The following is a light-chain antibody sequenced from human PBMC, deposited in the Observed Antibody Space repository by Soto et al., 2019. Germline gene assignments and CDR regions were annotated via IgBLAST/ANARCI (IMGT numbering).Light chain of an antibody. V-gene: IGKV3-15*01. CDR1: QSVSSN. CDR3: QQYNNWPLT. J-gene: IGKJ4*01. CDR2: GAS. Sequence: EIVMTQSPATLSVSPGERATLSCRASQSVSSNLAWYQQKPGQAPRLLIYGASTSATGIPARFSGSGSGTEFTLTFSSLQSEDFAVYYCQQYNNWPLTFGGGTKVEIK.